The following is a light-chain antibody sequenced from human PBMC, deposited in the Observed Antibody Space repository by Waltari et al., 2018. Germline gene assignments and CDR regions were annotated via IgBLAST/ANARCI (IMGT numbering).Light chain of an antibody. CDR3: QQRSNWTPHT. V-gene: IGKV3-11*01. CDR2: DAS. CDR1: QSVGTY. Sequence: EIVLTQSPATLSLSPGDTATLSCRASQSVGTYLAWYQQKPGQAPRLLIYDASNRATGIPARFRGSGSGTDFTLTISSLEAEEFAVYYCQQRSNWTPHTFGQGARLEIK. J-gene: IGKJ2*01.